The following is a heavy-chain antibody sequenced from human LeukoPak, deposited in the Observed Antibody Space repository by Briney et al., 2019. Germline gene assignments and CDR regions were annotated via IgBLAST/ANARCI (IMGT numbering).Heavy chain of an antibody. CDR3: ARGRGGSIFDC. V-gene: IGHV4-59*01. CDR1: GASISDYY. J-gene: IGHJ4*02. CDR2: IYNSGST. D-gene: IGHD5-12*01. Sequence: SKTLSLTCTVSGASISDYYWSWIRQPPGKGLEWIGYIYNSGSTNYNPSLKSRLTISVDTSKKQFSLKLRSVTAADTAVYYCARGRGGSIFDCWGQGPLVTVSS.